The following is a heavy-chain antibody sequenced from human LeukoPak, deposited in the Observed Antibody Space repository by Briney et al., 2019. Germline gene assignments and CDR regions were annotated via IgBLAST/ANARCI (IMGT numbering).Heavy chain of an antibody. V-gene: IGHV4-59*08. CDR2: IYYSGST. D-gene: IGHD3-9*01. CDR1: GGSMNSYY. J-gene: IGHJ4*02. CDR3: ARHVWLQPFDY. Sequence: SETLSLTCSVSGGSMNSYYWSWIRQSPGKGLEWIGYIYYSGSTNHNPSLKSRVTISVDTSKNQFSLKLSSVTAADTAVYYCARHVWLQPFDYWGQGTLVTVSS.